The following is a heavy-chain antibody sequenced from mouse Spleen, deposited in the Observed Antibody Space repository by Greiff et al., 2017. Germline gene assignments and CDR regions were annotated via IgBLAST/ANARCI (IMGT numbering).Heavy chain of an antibody. J-gene: IGHJ2*01. Sequence: EVQLQQSGGGLVKPGGSLKLSCAASGFTFSDYGMHWVRQAPEKGLEWVAYISSGSSTIYYADTVKGRFTISRDNAKNTLFLQMTSLRSEDTAMYYCARSNWDRYFDYWGQGTTLTVSS. CDR1: GFTFSDYG. CDR2: ISSGSSTI. CDR3: ARSNWDRYFDY. D-gene: IGHD4-1*01. V-gene: IGHV5-17*01.